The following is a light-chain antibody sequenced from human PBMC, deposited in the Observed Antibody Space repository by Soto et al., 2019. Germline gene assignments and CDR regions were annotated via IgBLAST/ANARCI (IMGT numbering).Light chain of an antibody. CDR2: DND. J-gene: IGLJ3*02. CDR1: SSNIGGNS. Sequence: QSVMTQPPSVSAAPGQKVTISCSGSSSNIGGNSVSWYQQLPGTAPKLLIYDNDKRPSGIPDRFSGSRSGTSATLGITGLQTGDEADYYCGTWDNTLSGWVFGGGTKVTVL. V-gene: IGLV1-51*01. CDR3: GTWDNTLSGWV.